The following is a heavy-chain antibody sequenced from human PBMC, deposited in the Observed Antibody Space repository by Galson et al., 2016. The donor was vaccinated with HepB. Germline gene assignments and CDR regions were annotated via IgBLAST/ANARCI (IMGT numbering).Heavy chain of an antibody. Sequence: SVKVSCKASGYTFTSYDINWVRQATGQGLEWMGWMNPNSGNTVYAQKFQGRVTMTRNTSISTAYMELSSLRAEDTAVYYCARGTIEAAGRSLSGYWGQGTLVTVSS. D-gene: IGHD6-13*01. CDR2: MNPNSGNT. CDR1: GYTFTSYD. J-gene: IGHJ4*02. CDR3: ARGTIEAAGRSLSGY. V-gene: IGHV1-8*01.